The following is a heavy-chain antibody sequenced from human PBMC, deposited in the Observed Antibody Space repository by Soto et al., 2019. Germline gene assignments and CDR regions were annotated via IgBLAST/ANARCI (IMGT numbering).Heavy chain of an antibody. Sequence: QVQLVQSGAEVKKPGASVKVSCKASGYTFTSYGISWVRQAPGQGLEWMGWISAYNGNTNYAQKLQGRVTMTTDTTTSTANMELRSLRSDDTAVYYWARDANWNSNDAFDIWGKGTMVTVSS. CDR1: GYTFTSYG. D-gene: IGHD1-7*01. CDR3: ARDANWNSNDAFDI. V-gene: IGHV1-18*01. CDR2: ISAYNGNT. J-gene: IGHJ3*02.